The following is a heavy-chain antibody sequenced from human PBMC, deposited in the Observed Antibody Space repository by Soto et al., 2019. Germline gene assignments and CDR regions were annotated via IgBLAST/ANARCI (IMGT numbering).Heavy chain of an antibody. CDR3: AREGNYNSGDY. Sequence: PGGSLRLSCAASGFTVSSNYMSWVRQAPGKGLEWISVLYSGGGTYYADSVKGRFTISRDNSKNTLYLQMNSLRAEDTAVYYCAREGNYNSGDYWGQGTLVTVSS. V-gene: IGHV3-53*01. D-gene: IGHD1-1*01. J-gene: IGHJ4*02. CDR1: GFTVSSNY. CDR2: LYSGGGT.